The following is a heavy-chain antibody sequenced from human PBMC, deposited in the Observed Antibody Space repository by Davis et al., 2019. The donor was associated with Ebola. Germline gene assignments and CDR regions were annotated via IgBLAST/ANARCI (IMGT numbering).Heavy chain of an antibody. CDR2: ISGDGGTT. V-gene: IGHV3-23*01. CDR1: GITFSSYA. D-gene: IGHD4-23*01. J-gene: IGHJ2*01. CDR3: ARSLDYGGNSAGWYFDL. Sequence: PGGSLRLSCAASGITFSSYAMSWVRQAPGEGLEWVGISGDGGTTYNVDSVKGRFTISRNNSKNTLYLQMNSLRAADTAVYYCARSLDYGGNSAGWYFDLWGRGTLVTVSS.